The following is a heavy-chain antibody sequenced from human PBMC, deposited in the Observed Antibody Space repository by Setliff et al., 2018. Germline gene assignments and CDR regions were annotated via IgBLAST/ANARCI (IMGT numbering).Heavy chain of an antibody. V-gene: IGHV4-34*01. CDR1: GGSFSNYY. Sequence: LSLTCAIYGGSFSNYYWSWIRQPPGKGLEWIGEINHSGSTNYNPSLESRVTMSVDTSKDQFSLNLRSVTAADTAVYYCARQPSSGSYYNPRPYYFDFWGQGTLVTVSS. J-gene: IGHJ4*02. D-gene: IGHD3-10*01. CDR2: INHSGST. CDR3: ARQPSSGSYYNPRPYYFDF.